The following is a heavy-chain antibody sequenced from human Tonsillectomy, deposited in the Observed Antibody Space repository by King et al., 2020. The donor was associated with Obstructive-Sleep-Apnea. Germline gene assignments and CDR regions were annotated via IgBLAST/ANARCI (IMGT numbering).Heavy chain of an antibody. J-gene: IGHJ4*02. CDR3: VNLGYGADY. D-gene: IGHD2-15*01. V-gene: IGHV3-23*04. Sequence: VQLVESGGGLVQPGGSLRLSCAASGFTFSSYAMSWVRQAPGKGLVWVSSIDGSGGDTYFADSVKGRFTISRDNSKNTLHLQMNSLRAEDTAVYYCVNLGYGADYWGQGTLVTVSS. CDR2: IDGSGGDT. CDR1: GFTFSSYA.